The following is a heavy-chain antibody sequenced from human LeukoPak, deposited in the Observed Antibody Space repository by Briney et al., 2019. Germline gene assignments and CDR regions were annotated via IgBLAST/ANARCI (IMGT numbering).Heavy chain of an antibody. V-gene: IGHV4-34*01. D-gene: IGHD3-3*01. CDR2: INHSGST. J-gene: IGHJ4*02. Sequence: SETLSLTCAGYGGSFSGYYWSWLRQPPGKGLEWIGEINHSGSTNYNPSLKSRVTVSVDTSKSQFSLNLNSVTAADTAVYYCARTYYDFWSGYSSYYFDYWGQGTLVTVSS. CDR3: ARTYYDFWSGYSSYYFDY. CDR1: GGSFSGYY.